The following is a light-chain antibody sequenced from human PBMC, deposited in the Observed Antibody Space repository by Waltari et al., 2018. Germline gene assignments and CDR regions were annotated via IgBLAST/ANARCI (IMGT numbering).Light chain of an antibody. CDR1: SSDVGSFNL. CDR2: EVN. J-gene: IGLJ2*01. CDR3: CSYAGSTTFVL. Sequence: QSALTQPASVSRSPGQSITISCTGTSSDVGSFNLVSWYQLLPGKAPKRLISEVNRGPSGVSNRFSGSKSGITASLTISGLQAGDEADYYCCSYAGSTTFVLFGGGTKLTVL. V-gene: IGLV2-23*02.